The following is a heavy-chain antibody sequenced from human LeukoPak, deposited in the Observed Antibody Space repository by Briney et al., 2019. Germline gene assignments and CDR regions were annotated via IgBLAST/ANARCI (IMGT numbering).Heavy chain of an antibody. Sequence: GGSLRLSCAASGFTFSSYGMHWVRQAPGKGLEWVAVISYDGSNKYYADSVKGRFTIPRDNSKNTLYLQMNSLRAEDTAVYYCAINYFDYWGQGTLVTVSS. V-gene: IGHV3-30*03. J-gene: IGHJ4*02. D-gene: IGHD5-24*01. CDR3: AINYFDY. CDR2: ISYDGSNK. CDR1: GFTFSSYG.